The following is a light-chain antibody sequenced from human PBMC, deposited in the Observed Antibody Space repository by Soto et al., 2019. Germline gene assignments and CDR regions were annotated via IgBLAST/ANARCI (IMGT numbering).Light chain of an antibody. CDR3: QQYDKWRLT. CDR1: HSVDSN. CDR2: SAS. Sequence: EIVMTQSPATLSVSPGEGATLSCRASHSVDSNLAWYQQKPGQAPRLLIFSASTRATGIPTRFSGGGSGTDFTLTISSLQSEDFGLYFCQQYDKWRLTGGGGTKVDIK. V-gene: IGKV3D-15*01. J-gene: IGKJ4*01.